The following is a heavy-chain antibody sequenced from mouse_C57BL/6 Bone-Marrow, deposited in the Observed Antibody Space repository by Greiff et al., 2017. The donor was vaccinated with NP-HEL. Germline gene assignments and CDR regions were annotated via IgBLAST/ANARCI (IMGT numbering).Heavy chain of an antibody. CDR3: ASSGIPYYYGSSYGFAY. CDR2: IWGVGST. J-gene: IGHJ3*01. V-gene: IGHV2-6*01. Sequence: VKLVESGPGLVAPSQSLSITCTVSGFSLTSYGVDWVRQSPGKGLEWLGVIWGVGSTNYNSALKSRLSISKDNSKSQVFLKMNSLQTEDTAMYYCASSGIPYYYGSSYGFAYWGQGTLVTVSA. D-gene: IGHD1-1*01. CDR1: GFSLTSYG.